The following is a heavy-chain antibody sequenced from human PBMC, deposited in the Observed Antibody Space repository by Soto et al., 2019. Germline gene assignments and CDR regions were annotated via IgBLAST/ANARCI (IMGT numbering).Heavy chain of an antibody. CDR1: GFTFSSYS. CDR3: AIGAPSGTLEYFDY. J-gene: IGHJ4*02. Sequence: EVQLVESGGGLVKPGGSLRLSCAASGFTFSSYSLSWVRQAPGKGLEWVSSISGTSPYIYYADSVRGRFTISRDNAKNSLYLQMNGLKAENTAVYYCAIGAPSGTLEYFDYWCQGTLVTVSS. V-gene: IGHV3-21*01. D-gene: IGHD1-1*01. CDR2: ISGTSPYI.